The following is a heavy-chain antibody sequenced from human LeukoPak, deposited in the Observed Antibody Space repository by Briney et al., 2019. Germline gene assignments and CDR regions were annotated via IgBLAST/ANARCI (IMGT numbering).Heavy chain of an antibody. J-gene: IGHJ4*02. V-gene: IGHV3-11*04. CDR2: ISSSGSTI. CDR1: GFTFSDYY. D-gene: IGHD3-10*01. CDR3: AKDRAPLLWFGELFAY. Sequence: PGGSLRLSCAASGFTFSDYYMSWIRQAPGKGLEWVSYISSSGSTIYYADSVKGRFTISRDNAKNSLYLQMNSLRAEDTAVYYCAKDRAPLLWFGELFAYWGQGTLLTVSS.